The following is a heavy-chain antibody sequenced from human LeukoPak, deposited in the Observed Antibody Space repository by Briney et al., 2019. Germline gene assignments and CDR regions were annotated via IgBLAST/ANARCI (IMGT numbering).Heavy chain of an antibody. V-gene: IGHV4-30-4*08. CDR2: IYYSGST. CDR3: ARGGKITMVRGVIPSPFDY. D-gene: IGHD3-10*01. Sequence: SETLSLTCTVSGGSITNTNYYWAWIRQPPGEGLEWIGYIYYSGSTYYNPSLKSRVTISVDTSKNQFSLKLSSVTAADTAVYYCARGGKITMVRGVIPSPFDYWGQGTLVTVSS. J-gene: IGHJ4*02. CDR1: GGSITNTNYY.